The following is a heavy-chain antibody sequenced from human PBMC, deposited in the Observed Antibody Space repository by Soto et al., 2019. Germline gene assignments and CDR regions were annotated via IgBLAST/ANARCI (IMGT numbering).Heavy chain of an antibody. V-gene: IGHV3-23*01. CDR2: ISNSGGST. J-gene: IGHJ5*02. CDR1: GFTLSSYF. D-gene: IGHD1-1*01. Sequence: EVQLLESGGGMVQPGGSLRLSCVASGFTLSSYFMTWARQAPGKGLEWVSAISNSGGSTYYADSVKGRFTISRDNSHNTLYLQMNNLRAEDTARYYCAKDLEKWLVQLGGLDTWGQGAQVTVSS. CDR3: AKDLEKWLVQLGGLDT.